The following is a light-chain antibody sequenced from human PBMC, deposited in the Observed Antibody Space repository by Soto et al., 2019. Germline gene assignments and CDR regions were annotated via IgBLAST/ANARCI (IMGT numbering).Light chain of an antibody. CDR1: QTINTY. CDR2: AAS. V-gene: IGKV1-39*01. CDR3: KQSYRTPRT. J-gene: IGKJ1*01. Sequence: DIQMTQSPSSLSASIGDTVTIACRASQTINTYLNWYQQKPGKAPKLLIYAASILQSGVPSRFSGSGSGTDFTLTINSLQREDFATYYCKQSYRTPRTFGQGSKVEIX.